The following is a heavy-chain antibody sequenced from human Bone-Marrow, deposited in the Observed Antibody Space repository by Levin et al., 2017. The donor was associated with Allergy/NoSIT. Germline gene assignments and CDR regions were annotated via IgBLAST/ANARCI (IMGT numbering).Heavy chain of an antibody. CDR2: IYSDGTA. CDR3: ARDRAEYDILTGYLN. CDR1: GFTVNRSY. D-gene: IGHD3-9*01. Sequence: GGSLRLSCAASGFTVNRSYMSWVRQSPGKGLEWVSMIYSDGTALYADSVKGRFTISRDTSKNTVYLQMTSLRADDTAKYYCARDRAEYDILTGYLNWGQGTLVTVSS. J-gene: IGHJ4*02. V-gene: IGHV3-53*01.